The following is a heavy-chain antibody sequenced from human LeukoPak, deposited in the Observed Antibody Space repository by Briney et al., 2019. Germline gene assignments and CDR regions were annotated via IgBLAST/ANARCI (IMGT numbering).Heavy chain of an antibody. Sequence: SQTLSLTCAISGDSVSSNSAAWNWIRQSPSRGLEWLGRTYYRSKWYNDYAVSVKSRITINPDTSKNQFSLQLNSVTPEDTAVYYCARDRLEGFYVPYYFDYWGQGTLVTVSS. J-gene: IGHJ4*02. V-gene: IGHV6-1*01. CDR2: TYYRSKWYN. D-gene: IGHD3-16*01. CDR3: ARDRLEGFYVPYYFDY. CDR1: GDSVSSNSAA.